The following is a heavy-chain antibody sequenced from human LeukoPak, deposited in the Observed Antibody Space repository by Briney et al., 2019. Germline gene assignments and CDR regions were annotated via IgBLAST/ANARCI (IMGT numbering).Heavy chain of an antibody. CDR1: GGSISSYY. D-gene: IGHD1-26*01. J-gene: IGHJ4*02. CDR2: IYYSGSA. CDR3: ARDVGASYFDY. Sequence: PSETLSLTCTVSGGSISSYYWSWIRQPPGKGLEWIGYIYYSGSANYNPSLKSRVTISVDTSKNQFSLKLSSVTAADTAVYYCARDVGASYFDYWGQGTLVTVSS. V-gene: IGHV4-59*01.